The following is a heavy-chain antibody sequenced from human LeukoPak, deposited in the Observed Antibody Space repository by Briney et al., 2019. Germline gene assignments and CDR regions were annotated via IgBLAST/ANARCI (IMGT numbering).Heavy chain of an antibody. CDR1: GFTFSSYG. CDR3: APSSSGYYVHFDY. CDR2: IWYDGSNK. J-gene: IGHJ4*02. D-gene: IGHD3-22*01. V-gene: IGHV3-30*02. Sequence: GGSLRLSCAVSGFTFSSYGMHWVRQAPGKGLEWVAVIWYDGSNKYYADSVKGRFTISRDNSKNTLYLQMNSLRADDTAVYYCAPSSSGYYVHFDYWGQGTLVTVSS.